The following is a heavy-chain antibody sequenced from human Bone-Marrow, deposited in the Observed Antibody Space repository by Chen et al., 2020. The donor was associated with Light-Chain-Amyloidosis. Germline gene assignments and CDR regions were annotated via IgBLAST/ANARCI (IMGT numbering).Heavy chain of an antibody. CDR3: LKAIHGNTRFDP. V-gene: IGHV5-51*01. J-gene: IGHJ5*02. D-gene: IGHD2-2*01. CDR1: GYSFTNYW. Sequence: EVQLVQSGAEVKKPGESLKISCKSSGYSFTNYWIGWVRQMPGKGLEWMGIIHVDNSNTQNRPSFQGQVTVSADKSTSTAYMQWGRVKASDTAMYYCLKAIHGNTRFDPCGQGTLVTVSS. CDR2: IHVDNSNT.